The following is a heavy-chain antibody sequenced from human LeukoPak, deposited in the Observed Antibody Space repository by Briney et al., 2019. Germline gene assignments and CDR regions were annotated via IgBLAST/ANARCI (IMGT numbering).Heavy chain of an antibody. CDR2: ISAYNGNT. Sequence: ASVKVSCKASGYTFTSYGISRVRQAPGQGLEWMGWISAYNGNTNYAQKLQGRVTMTTDTSTSTAYMELRSLRSDDTAVYYCARGPLISSGYYRFDYWGQGTLVTVSS. V-gene: IGHV1-18*01. D-gene: IGHD3-22*01. J-gene: IGHJ4*02. CDR1: GYTFTSYG. CDR3: ARGPLISSGYYRFDY.